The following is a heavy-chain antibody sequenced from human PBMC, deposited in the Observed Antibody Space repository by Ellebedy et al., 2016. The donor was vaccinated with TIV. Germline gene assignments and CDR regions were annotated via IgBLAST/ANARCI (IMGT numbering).Heavy chain of an antibody. CDR1: GYSFTSYW. V-gene: IGHV5-10-1*01. J-gene: IGHJ6*02. CDR3: ASPGGAIAVAGSMTNYYYGMDV. D-gene: IGHD6-19*01. CDR2: IDPSDSYT. Sequence: KVSXXGSGYSFTSYWISWVRQMPGKGLEWMGRIDPSDSYTKYSPSFEGHVTISADKSINTAYLQWSSLKASDSAMYYCASPGGAIAVAGSMTNYYYGMDVWGQGTTVTVSS.